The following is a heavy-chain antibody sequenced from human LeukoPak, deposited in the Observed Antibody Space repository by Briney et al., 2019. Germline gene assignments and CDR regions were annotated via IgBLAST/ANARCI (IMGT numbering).Heavy chain of an antibody. CDR3: ARDQFRGYFQH. V-gene: IGHV4-30-4*01. J-gene: IGHJ1*01. CDR2: IYYSGST. Sequence: SWIRQPPGKGLEWIGYIYYSGSTYYNPSLKSRVTISVDTSKNQFSLKLSSVTAADTAVYYCARDQFRGYFQHWGQGTLVTVSS.